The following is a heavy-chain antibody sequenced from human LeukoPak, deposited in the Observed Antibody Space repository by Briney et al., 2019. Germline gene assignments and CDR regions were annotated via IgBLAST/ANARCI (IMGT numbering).Heavy chain of an antibody. V-gene: IGHV3-66*01. J-gene: IGHJ4*02. Sequence: TGGSLRLSCAASGFTVSSNYMSWVRQAPGKGLEWVSVIYSGGSTYYADSVKGRFTISRDNSKNTLYLQMNSLRAEDTAVYYCARARLRWEFDYWGQGTLVTVSS. D-gene: IGHD4-23*01. CDR3: ARARLRWEFDY. CDR2: IYSGGST. CDR1: GFTVSSNY.